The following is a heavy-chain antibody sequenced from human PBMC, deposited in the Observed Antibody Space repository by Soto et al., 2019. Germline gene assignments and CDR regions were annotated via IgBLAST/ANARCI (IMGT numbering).Heavy chain of an antibody. V-gene: IGHV5-10-1*01. D-gene: IGHD1-7*01. CDR2: IDPSDSYT. Sequence: PLESQKISWNGSGYSCTSDWISWVLQMPGKGLEWMGRIDPSDSYTNYSPSFQGHVTISADKSISTAYLQWSSLKASDTAMYYCARPAGTTVFPYYSGMDVWGQGTTVTVSS. CDR3: ARPAGTTVFPYYSGMDV. J-gene: IGHJ6*02. CDR1: GYSCTSDW.